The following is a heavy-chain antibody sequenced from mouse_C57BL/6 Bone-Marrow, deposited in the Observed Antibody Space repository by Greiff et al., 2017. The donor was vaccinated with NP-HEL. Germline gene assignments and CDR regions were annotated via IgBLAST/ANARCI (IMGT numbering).Heavy chain of an antibody. CDR1: GFTFSDYG. D-gene: IGHD1-1*01. Sequence: EVMLVESGGGLVQPGGSLKLSCAASGFTFSDYGMAWVRQAPRKGPEWVAFISNLAYSIYYADTVTGRFTISRENAKNTLYLEMSSLRSEDTAMYYCARRPYYGSSENAMDYWGQGTSVTVSS. J-gene: IGHJ4*01. CDR2: ISNLAYSI. CDR3: ARRPYYGSSENAMDY. V-gene: IGHV5-15*01.